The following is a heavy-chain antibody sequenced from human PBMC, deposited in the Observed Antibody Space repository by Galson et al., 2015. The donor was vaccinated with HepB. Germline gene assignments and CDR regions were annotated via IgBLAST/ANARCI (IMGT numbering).Heavy chain of an antibody. D-gene: IGHD3-9*01. J-gene: IGHJ5*02. CDR3: ASGSSYYDILTGYGA. V-gene: IGHV4-59*01. CDR2: IYYSGST. Sequence: ETLSLTCTVSGGSISSYYWSWIRQPPGKGLEWIGYIYYSGSTNYNPSLKSRVTISVDTSKNQFSLKLSSVTAADTAVYYCASGSSYYDILTGYGAWGQGTLVTVSS. CDR1: GGSISSYY.